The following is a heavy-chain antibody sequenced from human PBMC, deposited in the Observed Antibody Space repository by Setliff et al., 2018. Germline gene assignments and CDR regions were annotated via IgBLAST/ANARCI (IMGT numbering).Heavy chain of an antibody. J-gene: IGHJ4*02. CDR1: GFVVSNNE. Sequence: GGSLSLSCAASGFVVSNNEMSWVRQAPGKGLEWVSVTYSNGATNYADSVKGRFIISRDNSKNTLYLQMNSLRGEDTALYYCRLWFEETLKDYWGKGTLVTVSS. V-gene: IGHV3-53*01. CDR2: TYSNGAT. D-gene: IGHD3-10*01. CDR3: RLWFEETLKDY.